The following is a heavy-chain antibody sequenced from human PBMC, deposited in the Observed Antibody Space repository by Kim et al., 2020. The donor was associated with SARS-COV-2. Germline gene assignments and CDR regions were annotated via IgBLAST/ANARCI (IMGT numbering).Heavy chain of an antibody. V-gene: IGHV1-69*13. Sequence: SVKVSCKASGGTFSSYAISWVRQAPGQGLEWMGGIIPIFGTANYAQKFQGRVTITADESTSTAYMELSSLRSEDTAVYYCAREPGDSLTFDYWGQGTLVTVSS. D-gene: IGHD2-21*01. CDR2: IIPIFGTA. CDR1: GGTFSSYA. J-gene: IGHJ4*02. CDR3: AREPGDSLTFDY.